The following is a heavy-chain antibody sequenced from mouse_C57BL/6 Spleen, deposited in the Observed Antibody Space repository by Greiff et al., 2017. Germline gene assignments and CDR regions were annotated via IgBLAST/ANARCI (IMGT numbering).Heavy chain of an antibody. CDR1: GFTFSDYY. CDR2: INYDGSST. J-gene: IGHJ2*01. D-gene: IGHD2-5*01. V-gene: IGHV5-16*01. CDR3: AREGVYSNFDY. Sequence: MLVESEGGLVQPGSSMKLSCTASGFTFSDYYMAWVRQVPEKGLEWVANINYDGSSTYYLDSLKSRFIISRDNAKNILYLQMSSLKSEDTATYYCAREGVYSNFDYWGQGTTLTVSS.